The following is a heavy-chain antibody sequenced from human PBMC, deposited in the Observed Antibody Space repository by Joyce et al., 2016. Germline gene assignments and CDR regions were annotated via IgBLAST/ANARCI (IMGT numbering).Heavy chain of an antibody. Sequence: EVQLVESGGGLVKPGGSLRVACAASGFTFSSYTLIWVRQAPGKGLEWVSCSSSSSSYIDYADSVKGRFTISRDNAKNSLYLQMHSLRAEDTAVYFCAREGQPPEGPPNPHYYMDVWGKGTSVTVSS. J-gene: IGHJ6*03. V-gene: IGHV3-21*01. CDR1: GFTFSSYT. CDR2: SSSSSSYI. CDR3: AREGQPPEGPPNPHYYMDV.